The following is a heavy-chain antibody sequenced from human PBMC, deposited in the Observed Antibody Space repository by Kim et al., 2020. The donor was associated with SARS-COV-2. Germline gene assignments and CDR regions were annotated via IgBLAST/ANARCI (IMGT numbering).Heavy chain of an antibody. V-gene: IGHV3-15*01. D-gene: IGHD3-22*01. J-gene: IGHJ6*02. CDR3: TTREGDSWYYYDSSGYLGLYGMDV. CDR1: GFTFSNAW. CDR2: IKSKTDGGTT. Sequence: GGSLRLSCAASGFTFSNAWMSWVRQAPGKGLEWVGRIKSKTDGGTTDYAAPVKGRFTISRDDSKNTLYLQMNSLKTEDTAVYYCTTREGDSWYYYDSSGYLGLYGMDVWGQGTTVTVSS.